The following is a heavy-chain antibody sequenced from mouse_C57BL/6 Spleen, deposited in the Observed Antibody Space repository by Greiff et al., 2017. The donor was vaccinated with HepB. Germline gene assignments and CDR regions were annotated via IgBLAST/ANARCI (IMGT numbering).Heavy chain of an antibody. CDR1: GYTFTDYE. J-gene: IGHJ1*03. CDR2: IDPETGGT. D-gene: IGHD2-4*01. Sequence: VQLVESGAELVRPGASVTLSCKASGYTFTDYEMHWVKQTPVHGLEWIGAIDPETGGTAYNQKFKGKAILTADKSSSTAYMELRSLTSEDSAVYYCTKGSDDYDEGYWYFDVWGTGTTVTVSS. V-gene: IGHV1-15*01. CDR3: TKGSDDYDEGYWYFDV.